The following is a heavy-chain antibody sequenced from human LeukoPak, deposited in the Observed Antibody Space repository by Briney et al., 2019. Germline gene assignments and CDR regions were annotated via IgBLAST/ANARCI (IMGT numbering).Heavy chain of an antibody. Sequence: SETLSLTCAVYGGSFSGDYWSWIRQPPGKGLEWIGEINHSGSTNYNPSLKSRVTISVDTSKNQFSLKLSSVAAADTAVYYCARGQKLPHYYGMDVWGKGTTVTVSS. V-gene: IGHV4-34*01. CDR3: ARGQKLPHYYGMDV. CDR2: INHSGST. CDR1: GGSFSGDY. D-gene: IGHD6-13*01. J-gene: IGHJ6*04.